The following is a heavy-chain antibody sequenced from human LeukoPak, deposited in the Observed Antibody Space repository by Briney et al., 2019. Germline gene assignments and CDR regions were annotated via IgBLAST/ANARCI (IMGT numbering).Heavy chain of an antibody. Sequence: ASVKVSFKASGYTFTGYYMHWVRQAPGQGLEGMGWINPNSGGTNYAQKFQGWVTMTRDTSISTACMELSRLRSDDTAVYYCARRYCSGGSCYSAFDIWGQGTMVTVSS. D-gene: IGHD2-15*01. V-gene: IGHV1-2*04. J-gene: IGHJ3*02. CDR3: ARRYCSGGSCYSAFDI. CDR2: INPNSGGT. CDR1: GYTFTGYY.